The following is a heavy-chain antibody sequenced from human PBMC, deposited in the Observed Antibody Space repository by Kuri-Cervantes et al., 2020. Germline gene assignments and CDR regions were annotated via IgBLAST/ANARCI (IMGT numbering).Heavy chain of an antibody. CDR3: ARDGSSNLRDTVTRRYYFDY. CDR2: INDSGDT. CDR1: GGSFRGYR. D-gene: IGHD4-17*01. V-gene: IGHV4-34*01. Sequence: SQTLSLTCAVYGGSFRGYRWNWIRQPPGKGLEWIGEINDSGDTNYDLSLRSRLTISLDTSQRQVSLNLSSVTAADTAVYYCARDGSSNLRDTVTRRYYFDYWGQGTLVTVSS. J-gene: IGHJ4*02.